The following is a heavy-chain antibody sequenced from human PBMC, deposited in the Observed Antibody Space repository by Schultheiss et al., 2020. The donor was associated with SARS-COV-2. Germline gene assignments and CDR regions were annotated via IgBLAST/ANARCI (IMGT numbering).Heavy chain of an antibody. CDR3: AKDGANYYDSSGYSG. CDR1: GFTFSSYA. D-gene: IGHD3-22*01. V-gene: IGHV3-49*04. CDR2: IRSKAYGGTT. Sequence: GGSLRLSCAASGFTFSSYAMSWVRQAPGKGLEWVGFIRSKAYGGTTEYAASVKGRFTISRDDSKSIAYLQMNSLKTEDTAVYYCAKDGANYYDSSGYSGWGQGTLVTVSS. J-gene: IGHJ4*02.